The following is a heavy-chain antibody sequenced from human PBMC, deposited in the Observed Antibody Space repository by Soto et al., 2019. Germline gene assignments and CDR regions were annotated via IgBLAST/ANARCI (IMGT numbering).Heavy chain of an antibody. J-gene: IGHJ4*02. CDR2: IDPSDSYT. CDR3: ARHVYYYDSSGDRTPFDY. V-gene: IGHV5-10-1*01. D-gene: IGHD3-22*01. Sequence: GESLKISCKGSGYSFTSYWISWVRQMPGKGLEWMGRIDPSDSYTNYSPSFQGHVTISADKSISTAYLQWSSLKASDTAMYYCARHVYYYDSSGDRTPFDYWGQGTLVTVSS. CDR1: GYSFTSYW.